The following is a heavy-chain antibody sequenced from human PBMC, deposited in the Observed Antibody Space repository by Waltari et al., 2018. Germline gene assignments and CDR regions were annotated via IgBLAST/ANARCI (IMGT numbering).Heavy chain of an antibody. CDR3: AKDVSLYDTAMAY. CDR1: GFTFSSYA. CDR2: ISGSGGST. J-gene: IGHJ4*02. V-gene: IGHV3-23*01. Sequence: EVQLLESGGGLVQPGGSLRLSCAASGFTFSSYAMSWVRQAPGKGLEWVSAISGSGGSTYYADSVKGRFTISRDNAKNTLYLQMNSLRAEDTAVYYCAKDVSLYDTAMAYWGQGTLVTVSS. D-gene: IGHD5-18*01.